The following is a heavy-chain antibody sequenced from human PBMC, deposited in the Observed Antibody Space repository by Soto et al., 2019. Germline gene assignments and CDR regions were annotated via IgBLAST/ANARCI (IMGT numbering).Heavy chain of an antibody. J-gene: IGHJ4*02. CDR3: ASHYVMWSGSFSPVDY. Sequence: QVQLVESGGDLVKPGGSLRLSCAASGYTFSDYYMSWIRQAPGKGLEWISYIDTSGTKIYYADSVKGRFTITRDNAKNSMYLKMNSLSGEDTAVYYCASHYVMWSGSFSPVDYWCQGTLVTVSA. CDR1: GYTFSDYY. V-gene: IGHV3-11*01. D-gene: IGHD3-3*01. CDR2: IDTSGTKI.